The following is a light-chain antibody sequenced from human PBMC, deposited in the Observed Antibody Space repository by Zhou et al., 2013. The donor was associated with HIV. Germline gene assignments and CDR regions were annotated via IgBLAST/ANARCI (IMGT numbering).Light chain of an antibody. CDR1: SSDVGYYNL. CDR3: CSYTSNNTLL. CDR2: EVN. J-gene: IGLJ2*01. Sequence: QSALSQDASVSGSPGQSITISCNGSSSDVGYYNLVSWYQQHPGKAPKVLIYEVNKRPSGVSNRFSASKSDTTASLTISGLQPEDEAHYYCCSYTSNNTLLFGGGTKLTVL. V-gene: IGLV2-23*01.